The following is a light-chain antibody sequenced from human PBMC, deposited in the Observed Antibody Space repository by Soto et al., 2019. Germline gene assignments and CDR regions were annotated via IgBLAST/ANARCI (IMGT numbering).Light chain of an antibody. Sequence: EIVMTQAPVTLSVSPGERATLPCRASQSVSSNLAWYQQKPGQAPSLLIYGAFTRATGIPARFSGTGSGTEFTLTISSLQSEDFALYYCQQYNDWPLTVGQGTKVDSK. CDR3: QQYNDWPLT. CDR2: GAF. V-gene: IGKV3-15*01. J-gene: IGKJ1*01. CDR1: QSVSSN.